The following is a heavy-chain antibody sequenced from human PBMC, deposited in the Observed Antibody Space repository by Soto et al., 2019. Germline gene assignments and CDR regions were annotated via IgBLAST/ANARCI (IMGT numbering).Heavy chain of an antibody. Sequence: PSETLSLTCTVSGGSISSGGYYWSWIRQHPGKGLEWIGYIYYSGSTYYNPSLKSRVTISVDTSKNQFSLKLSSVTAADTAVYYCARGVKILKGSYRHSRAFDIWGQGTVVTVSS. CDR1: GGSISSGGYY. CDR3: ARGVKILKGSYRHSRAFDI. D-gene: IGHD3-16*02. V-gene: IGHV4-31*03. J-gene: IGHJ3*02. CDR2: IYYSGST.